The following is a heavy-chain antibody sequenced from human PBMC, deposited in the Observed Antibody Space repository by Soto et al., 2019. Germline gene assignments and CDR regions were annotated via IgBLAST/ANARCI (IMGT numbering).Heavy chain of an antibody. CDR2: IIPIFGTA. CDR3: ARGEYYYDSSGPKGPYYYYYYGMDV. V-gene: IGHV1-69*13. Sequence: SVKVSCKASGGTFSSYAISWVRQAPGQGLEWMGGIIPIFGTANYAQKFQGRVTITADESTSTAYMELSSLRSEDTAVYYCARGEYYYDSSGPKGPYYYYYYGMDVWGQGTTVTVSS. J-gene: IGHJ6*02. CDR1: GGTFSSYA. D-gene: IGHD3-22*01.